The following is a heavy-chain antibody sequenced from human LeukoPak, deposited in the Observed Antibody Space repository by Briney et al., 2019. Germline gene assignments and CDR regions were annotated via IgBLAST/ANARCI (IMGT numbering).Heavy chain of an antibody. CDR2: IYYSGST. CDR3: ARHADYGSDPGDY. J-gene: IGHJ4*02. D-gene: IGHD3-10*01. Sequence: SETLSLTCTVSGGSIGTYYWGWIRQPPGKGLEWIGSIYYSGSTYYNPSLKSRVTISVDTSKNQFSLKLSSVTAADTAVYYCARHADYGSDPGDYWGQGTLVTVSS. CDR1: GGSIGTYY. V-gene: IGHV4-39*01.